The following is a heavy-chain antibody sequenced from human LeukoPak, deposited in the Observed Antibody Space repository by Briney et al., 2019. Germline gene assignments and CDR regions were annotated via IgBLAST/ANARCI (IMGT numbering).Heavy chain of an antibody. CDR3: AREGVNDELDY. J-gene: IGHJ4*02. V-gene: IGHV3-30*04. Sequence: PGGSLRLSCAASGFTFSSYAMHWVRQAPGKGLEWVAVISYDGSNKYYADSVKGRFTISRDNSKNTLYLQMNSLRAEDTAVYYCAREGVNDELDYWGQGTLVTVSS. CDR1: GFTFSSYA. CDR2: ISYDGSNK. D-gene: IGHD1-1*01.